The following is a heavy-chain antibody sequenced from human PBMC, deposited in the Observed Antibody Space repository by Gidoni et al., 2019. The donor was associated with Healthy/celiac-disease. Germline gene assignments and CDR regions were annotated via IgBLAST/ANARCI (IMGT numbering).Heavy chain of an antibody. CDR1: GYTFTGYY. CDR3: ARARGEDYGDHDFDY. D-gene: IGHD4-17*01. V-gene: IGHV1-2*04. CDR2: INPNSGGT. Sequence: QVQLVQSGAEVKKPGASVKVSCKASGYTFTGYYMHWVRQAPGQGLEWMGWINPNSGGTNYAQKFQGWVTMTRDTSISTAYMELSRLRSDDTAVYYCARARGEDYGDHDFDYWGQGTLVTVSS. J-gene: IGHJ4*02.